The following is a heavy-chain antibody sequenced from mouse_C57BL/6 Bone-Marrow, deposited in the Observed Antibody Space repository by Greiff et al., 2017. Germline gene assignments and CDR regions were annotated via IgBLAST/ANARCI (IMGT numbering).Heavy chain of an antibody. CDR2: INPGSGGT. Sequence: VQLQQSGAELVRPGTSVKVSCKASGYAFTNYLIEWVKQRPGQGLEWVGVINPGSGGTNYNEKFKGKATLTADKSSSTAYMQLSSLTSEDSAVYFCARSNDGYSACFAYWGQGTLVTVSA. CDR3: ARSNDGYSACFAY. CDR1: GYAFTNYL. D-gene: IGHD2-3*01. J-gene: IGHJ3*01. V-gene: IGHV1-54*01.